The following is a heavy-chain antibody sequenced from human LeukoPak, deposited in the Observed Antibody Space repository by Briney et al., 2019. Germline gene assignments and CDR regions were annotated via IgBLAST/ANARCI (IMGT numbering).Heavy chain of an antibody. V-gene: IGHV4-59*01. CDR2: IYYSGST. D-gene: IGHD1-26*01. CDR1: GGSISSYY. CDR3: ARVGARGVGYYYYGMDV. Sequence: SETLSLTCTVSGGSISSYYWSWIRQPPGKGLEWIGYIYYSGSTNYNPSLKSRVTISVDTSKNQFSLKLSSVTAADTAVYYCARVGARGVGYYYYGMDVWGQGTTVTVSS. J-gene: IGHJ6*02.